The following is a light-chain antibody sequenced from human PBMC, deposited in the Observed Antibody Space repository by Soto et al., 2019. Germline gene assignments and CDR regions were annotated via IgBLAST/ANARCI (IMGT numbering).Light chain of an antibody. V-gene: IGLV2-14*01. CDR3: TSYSSSSTFSV. J-gene: IGLJ1*01. CDR2: QVT. CDR1: SSDIGGYYY. Sequence: QSALTQPASVSGSPGQSITISCTGTSSDIGGYYYVSWYQHHPGKAPKLIIYQVTNRPSGVSHRFSGSKSGNTASLTISGLQAEDEADYYCTSYSSSSTFSVFGTGTKVTVL.